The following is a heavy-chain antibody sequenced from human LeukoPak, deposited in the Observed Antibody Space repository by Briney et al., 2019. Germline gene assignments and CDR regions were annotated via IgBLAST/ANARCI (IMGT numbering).Heavy chain of an antibody. J-gene: IGHJ4*02. D-gene: IGHD2-2*01. V-gene: IGHV5-51*01. CDR1: GYSFTSYW. Sequence: GESLKISCKGSGYSFTSYWIGWVRQMPGKGLEWMGIIYPGDSDTRYSPSFQGQVTISADKSISTAYLQWSSLKASDTAMYYCVRLLGYCSSTSCPFDYWGQGTLVTVSS. CDR2: IYPGDSDT. CDR3: VRLLGYCSSTSCPFDY.